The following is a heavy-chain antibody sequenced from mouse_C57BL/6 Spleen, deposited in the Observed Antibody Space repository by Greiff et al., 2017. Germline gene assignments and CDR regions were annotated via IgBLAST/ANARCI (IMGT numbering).Heavy chain of an antibody. V-gene: IGHV1-15*01. CDR2: IDPETGGT. CDR1: GYTFTDYE. D-gene: IGHD1-1*01. CDR3: TRYYGSSYGMGD. Sequence: QVQLQQSGAELVRPGASVTLSCKASGYTFTDYEMHWVKQTPVHGLEWIGAIDPETGGTAYNQKFKGKAILTADKSSSTAYMELRSLTSEDSAVYYSTRYYGSSYGMGDWGKGTSVTVSS. J-gene: IGHJ4*01.